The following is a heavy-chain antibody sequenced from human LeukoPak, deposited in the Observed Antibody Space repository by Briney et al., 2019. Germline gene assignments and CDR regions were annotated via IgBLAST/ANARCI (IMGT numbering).Heavy chain of an antibody. CDR1: GFTFSSYG. J-gene: IGHJ4*02. D-gene: IGHD6-19*01. CDR2: ISYDGSNK. Sequence: GGSLRLSCAASGFTFSSYGMHWVRQAPGKGLEWVAVISYDGSNKYYADSVKGRFTISRDNSKNTLYLQMNSLRAEDTAVYYCTRGLAVAGTGIWGRGTRVTVSS. CDR3: TRGLAVAGTGI. V-gene: IGHV3-30*03.